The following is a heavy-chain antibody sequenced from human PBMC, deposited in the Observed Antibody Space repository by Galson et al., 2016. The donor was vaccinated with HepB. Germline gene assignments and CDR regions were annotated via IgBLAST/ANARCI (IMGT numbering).Heavy chain of an antibody. D-gene: IGHD6-13*01. CDR2: ITNNGDNT. Sequence: SLRLSCAASGFSFSNYAMSWVRQAPGKGLEGISVITNNGDNTEYADSVKGRFTISRDNSKNTLYLHMNSLRGEDTAVYYCALDKGYTYGSDYWGQGALVIVSS. CDR3: ALDKGYTYGSDY. CDR1: GFSFSNYA. J-gene: IGHJ4*02. V-gene: IGHV3-23*01.